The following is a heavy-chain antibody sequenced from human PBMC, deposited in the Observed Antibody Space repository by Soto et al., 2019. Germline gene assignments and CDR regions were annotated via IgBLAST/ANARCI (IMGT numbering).Heavy chain of an antibody. V-gene: IGHV3-33*01. D-gene: IGHD6-6*01. CDR3: AREGLLRYSSSHRRAFDI. Sequence: GGSLRLSCAASGFTFSSYGMHWVRQAPGKGLEWVAVIWYDGSNKYYADSVKGRFTISRDNSKNTLYLQMNSLRAEDTAVYYCAREGLLRYSSSHRRAFDIWGQGTMVTVSS. CDR1: GFTFSSYG. CDR2: IWYDGSNK. J-gene: IGHJ3*02.